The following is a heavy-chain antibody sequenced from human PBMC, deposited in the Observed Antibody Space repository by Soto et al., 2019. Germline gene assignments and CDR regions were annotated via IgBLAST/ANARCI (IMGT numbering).Heavy chain of an antibody. CDR2: IIPIFGTA. V-gene: IGHV1-69*06. J-gene: IGHJ3*02. CDR1: GGTFSSYA. Sequence: SGNVSCKASGGTFSSYAIRWVRQAPGQGLEWMGGIIPIFGTANYSQKFQGRVTITADKSTSTAYMELSSLRSEDTAVYYCARAKGYSGKGDAFDIWGQGTMVTVSS. D-gene: IGHD5-12*01. CDR3: ARAKGYSGKGDAFDI.